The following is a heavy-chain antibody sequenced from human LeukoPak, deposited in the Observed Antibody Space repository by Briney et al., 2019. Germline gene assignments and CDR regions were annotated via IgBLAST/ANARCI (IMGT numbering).Heavy chain of an antibody. CDR3: ASSPPVTAAGAWGVNWFDP. Sequence: GGSLRLSCAASGFTFSSYGMHWVRQAPGKGLEWVAVISYDGSNKYYADSVKGRFTISRDNSKNTLYLQMNSLRAEDTAVYYCASSPPVTAAGAWGVNWFDPWGQGTLVTVSS. D-gene: IGHD6-13*01. CDR2: ISYDGSNK. V-gene: IGHV3-30*03. CDR1: GFTFSSYG. J-gene: IGHJ5*02.